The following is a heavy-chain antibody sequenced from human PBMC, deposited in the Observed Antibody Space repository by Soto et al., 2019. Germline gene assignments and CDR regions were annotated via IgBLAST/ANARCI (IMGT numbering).Heavy chain of an antibody. J-gene: IGHJ4*02. CDR1: DYTFINYG. Sequence: ASVKVSCKASDYTFINYGISWVRQAPGQGLEWMGWISPYNGNTNYAQNLQGRLTMTTDASTSTAYMELGSLTSDDTAVYYCARDLNRRAAAAYFWGQGTLVTVSS. D-gene: IGHD6-13*01. CDR3: ARDLNRRAAAAYF. V-gene: IGHV1-18*01. CDR2: ISPYNGNT.